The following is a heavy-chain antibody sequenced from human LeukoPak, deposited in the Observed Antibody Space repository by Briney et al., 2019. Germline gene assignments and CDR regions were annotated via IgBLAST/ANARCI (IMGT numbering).Heavy chain of an antibody. V-gene: IGHV3-23*01. CDR3: ARTHGGYPFDY. CDR1: GFTFSTYA. D-gene: IGHD2-8*01. J-gene: IGHJ4*02. Sequence: GGSLRLSCAASGFTFSTYAMNWVRQAPGKGLEWVSAISGSATGSVTTYYTDSVKGRFTISRDNSKNTLYLQMNSLRAEDTAVYFCARTHGGYPFDYWGQGTPVTVSS. CDR2: ISGSATGSVTT.